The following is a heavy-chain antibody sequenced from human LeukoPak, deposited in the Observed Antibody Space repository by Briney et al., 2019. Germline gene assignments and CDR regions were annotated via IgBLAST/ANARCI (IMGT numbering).Heavy chain of an antibody. Sequence: SGGSLRLSCAASGFSFSSCAMSWVRQAPGKGLEWVSRINSDGSSTSYADSVKGRFTISRDNAKNTLYLQMNSLRAEDTAVYYCARGNYYGMDVWGQGTTVTVSS. V-gene: IGHV3-74*01. CDR1: GFSFSSCA. CDR3: ARGNYYGMDV. CDR2: INSDGSST. J-gene: IGHJ6*02.